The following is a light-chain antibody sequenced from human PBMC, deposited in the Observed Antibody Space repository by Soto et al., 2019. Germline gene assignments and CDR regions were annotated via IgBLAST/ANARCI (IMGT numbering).Light chain of an antibody. CDR1: QSVSSSY. V-gene: IGKV3D-20*01. CDR2: DAS. J-gene: IGKJ5*01. CDR3: QQYGSSLPIT. Sequence: EIVLTQSPATLSLSPGGRATLSCGASQSVSSSYLAWYQQKPGLAPRLLIYDASSRATGIPDRFSGSGSGTDFTLTISRLEPEDFAVYYCQQYGSSLPITFGQGTRLEIK.